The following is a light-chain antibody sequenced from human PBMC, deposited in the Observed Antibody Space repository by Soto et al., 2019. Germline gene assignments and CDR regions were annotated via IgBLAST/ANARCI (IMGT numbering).Light chain of an antibody. Sequence: SVLTQPPSASGTPGQRVTISCSGSSANIGSNTVNWYQQLPGTAPELLIYSNNQRPSGVPDRFSGSKSGTSASLAISGLQSEDEADFYCAAWDDSLNGYVFGTGTKVTVL. CDR2: SNN. CDR3: AAWDDSLNGYV. V-gene: IGLV1-44*01. CDR1: SANIGSNT. J-gene: IGLJ1*01.